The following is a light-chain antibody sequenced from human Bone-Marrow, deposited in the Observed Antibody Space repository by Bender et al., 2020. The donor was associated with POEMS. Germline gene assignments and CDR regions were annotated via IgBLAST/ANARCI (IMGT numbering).Light chain of an antibody. CDR1: SSDIGSYNL. Sequence: QSDLTQPASVSGSPGQSITISCTGSSSDIGSYNLVSWYQQHPDKAPKLMLYDDIKRPSGVSNRFSGSKSGNTASLTISGLQAADEADYFCCSYAGRDTWVFGGGTKLTVL. CDR2: DDI. CDR3: CSYAGRDTWV. J-gene: IGLJ3*02. V-gene: IGLV2-23*01.